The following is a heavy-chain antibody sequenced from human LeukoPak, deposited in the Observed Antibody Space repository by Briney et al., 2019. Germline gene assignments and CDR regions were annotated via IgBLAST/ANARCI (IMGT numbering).Heavy chain of an antibody. CDR2: IYYSGST. V-gene: IGHV4-59*01. D-gene: IGHD5-18*01. CDR1: GGSISDYY. Sequence: SETLSLTCTVSGGSISDYYWSWIRQPPGKGLEHIGYIYYSGSTNYNPSLKSRVTISVDTSKNQFSLKLTSVTAADTAVYYCARTTEGGYTYGYFYYYYMDVWGKGTTVTISS. CDR3: ARTTEGGYTYGYFYYYYMDV. J-gene: IGHJ6*03.